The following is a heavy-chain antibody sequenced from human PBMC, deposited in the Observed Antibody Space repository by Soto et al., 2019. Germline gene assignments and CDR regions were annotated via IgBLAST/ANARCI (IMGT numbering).Heavy chain of an antibody. D-gene: IGHD3-3*01. Sequence: QVQLQQWGAGLLKPSETLSLTCAVYGGSFSGYYWSWIRQPPGKGLEWIGEINHSGSTNYNPSLKSRVTISVDTSKNQFSLKLSSVTAADTAVYYCARGLGLMRYDFWSGYYRSGWFDPWGQGTLVTVSS. V-gene: IGHV4-34*01. CDR2: INHSGST. CDR3: ARGLGLMRYDFWSGYYRSGWFDP. J-gene: IGHJ5*02. CDR1: GGSFSGYY.